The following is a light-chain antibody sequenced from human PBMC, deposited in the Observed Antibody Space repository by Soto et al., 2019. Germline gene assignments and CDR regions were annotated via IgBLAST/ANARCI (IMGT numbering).Light chain of an antibody. J-gene: IGKJ5*01. Sequence: EIVLTQSPATLSLSPGERATLSCRASQSVSSYLAWYQQKPGKAPRLLIYDASNSATGIPARFSGSGSGTDFTLTISSLEPEDFAVYYCQQRSNWITFGQGKRLEI. CDR2: DAS. CDR1: QSVSSY. CDR3: QQRSNWIT. V-gene: IGKV3-11*01.